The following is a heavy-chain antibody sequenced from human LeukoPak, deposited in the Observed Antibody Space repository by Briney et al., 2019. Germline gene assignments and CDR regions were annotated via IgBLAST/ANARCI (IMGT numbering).Heavy chain of an antibody. Sequence: EASVKVSCKASGYTFTDYAITWVRQAPGQGLEWMGWFSTYNTNTNYAQKFQDRVAMTTDTSTSTAYMELRSLRSDDTAIYYCARRSYCGADCYGKALDYWGQGTLVTVSS. CDR1: GYTFTDYA. CDR2: FSTYNTNT. V-gene: IGHV1-18*01. CDR3: ARRSYCGADCYGKALDY. D-gene: IGHD2-21*01. J-gene: IGHJ4*02.